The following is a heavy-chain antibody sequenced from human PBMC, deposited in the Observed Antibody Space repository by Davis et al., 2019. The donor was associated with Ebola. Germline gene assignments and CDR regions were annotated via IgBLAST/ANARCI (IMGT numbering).Heavy chain of an antibody. J-gene: IGHJ4*02. V-gene: IGHV3-21*06. CDR3: ARSLGDIVLVPAALVPDY. Sequence: GGSLRLSCVGSGFTFSAYTMNWVRQAPGKGLEWVACIGSSAGYIYYADSVRGRFTISRDNANNSTYLQMNSLRDEDTAVYYCARSLGDIVLVPAALVPDYWGQGTLVTVSS. D-gene: IGHD2-2*01. CDR1: GFTFSAYT. CDR2: IGSSAGYI.